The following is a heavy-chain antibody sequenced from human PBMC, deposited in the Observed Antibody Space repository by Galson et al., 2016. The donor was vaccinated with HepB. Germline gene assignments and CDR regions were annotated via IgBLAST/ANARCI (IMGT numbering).Heavy chain of an antibody. J-gene: IGHJ6*02. CDR3: AKRRNNWSSGYYYALDV. Sequence: SLRLSCAASGFSFSTCAMTWVRQAPGKGLEWVAAISGSGAATYYADSVQGRFSISRDNAKNTLDLQMNSLRVEDTAVYFCAKRRNNWSSGYYYALDVWGQGTTVTVSS. D-gene: IGHD1-1*01. V-gene: IGHV3-23*01. CDR2: ISGSGAAT. CDR1: GFSFSTCA.